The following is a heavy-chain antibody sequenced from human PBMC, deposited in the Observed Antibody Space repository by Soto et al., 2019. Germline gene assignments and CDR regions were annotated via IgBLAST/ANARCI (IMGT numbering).Heavy chain of an antibody. D-gene: IGHD5-12*01. V-gene: IGHV4-30-2*01. CDR2: IYHSGST. Sequence: QLQLQESGSGLVKPSQTLSLTCAVSGGSISSGGYSWSWIRQPPGKGLEWIGYIYHSGSTYYNPSLKSRVTLSVDRSKNQCALKLRSVTAADTAVYYCAAGGGLPRYYWGQGTLVTVSS. CDR1: GGSISSGGYS. CDR3: AAGGGLPRYY. J-gene: IGHJ4*02.